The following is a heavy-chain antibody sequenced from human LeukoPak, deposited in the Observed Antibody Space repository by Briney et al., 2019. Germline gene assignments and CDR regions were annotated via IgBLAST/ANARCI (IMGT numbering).Heavy chain of an antibody. CDR1: GFTFSSYW. CDR3: ARGSTDSSGYWDPFDY. Sequence: PGGSLRLSCAASGFTFSSYWMSWVRQAPGKGLEWVANIKQDGSEKCYVDSVKGRFTISRDNAKNSLYLQMNSLRAEDTAVYYCARGSTDSSGYWDPFDYWGQGTLVTVSS. J-gene: IGHJ4*02. D-gene: IGHD3-22*01. CDR2: IKQDGSEK. V-gene: IGHV3-7*01.